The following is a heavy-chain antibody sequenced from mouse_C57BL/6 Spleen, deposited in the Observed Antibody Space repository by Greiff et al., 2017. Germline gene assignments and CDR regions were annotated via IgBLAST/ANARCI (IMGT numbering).Heavy chain of an antibody. CDR1: GYTFTSYW. CDR2: INPSNGGT. J-gene: IGHJ3*01. CDR3: AGYDGYFAWFAY. Sequence: QIQLQQPGTELVKPGASVKLSCKASGYTFTSYWMHWVKQRPGQGLEWIGNINPSNGGTNYNEKFKSKATLTVDKSSSTAYMQLSSLTSEDSAVYYCAGYDGYFAWFAYWGQGTLVTVSA. V-gene: IGHV1-53*01. D-gene: IGHD2-3*01.